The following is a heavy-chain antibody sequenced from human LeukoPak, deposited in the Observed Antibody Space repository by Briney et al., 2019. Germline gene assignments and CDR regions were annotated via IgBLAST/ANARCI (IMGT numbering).Heavy chain of an antibody. CDR3: AREGWYYYDSSGENAFDI. CDR1: GGSISNTNW. CDR2: VSLAGQT. J-gene: IGHJ3*02. V-gene: IGHV4-4*02. Sequence: SETLSLTCDVSGGSISNTNWWSWVRQPPGQGLEWIGEVSLAGQTNYNPSLNGRVTMSLDESSNQLSLKLTSVTAADTAVYYCAREGWYYYDSSGENAFDIWGQGTMVTVSS. D-gene: IGHD3-22*01.